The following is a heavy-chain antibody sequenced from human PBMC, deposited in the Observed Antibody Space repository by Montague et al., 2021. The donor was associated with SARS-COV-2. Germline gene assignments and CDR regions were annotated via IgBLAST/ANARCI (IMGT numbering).Heavy chain of an antibody. Sequence: SETLSLTCTVSGGSISSPDYYWGWIRPSPGKGLEWIGSISYAGRTYYNPSLRSRVSFSRDTTKNYFSLSLNSVTAADTAVYFCARQLPSYCSTNNCYPYSFDVWGQGTLVTVSS. CDR3: ARQLPSYCSTNNCYPYSFDV. V-gene: IGHV4-39*01. CDR1: GGSISSPDYY. J-gene: IGHJ4*02. CDR2: ISYAGRT. D-gene: IGHD2-2*01.